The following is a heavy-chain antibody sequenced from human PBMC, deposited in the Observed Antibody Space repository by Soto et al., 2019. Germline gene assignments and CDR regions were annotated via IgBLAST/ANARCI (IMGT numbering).Heavy chain of an antibody. CDR3: AREGADKRNDGGWFDP. D-gene: IGHD1-1*01. Sequence: QVQLVQSGAEVKKPGASVKVSCKASGYTFTSYGISWVRQASGQGLEWMGWISAYNGNTKYAQKLQGRVTMTTDTSTSTAFRELRSLRSDDTAVYYCAREGADKRNDGGWFDPWGQGTLVTVSS. CDR2: ISAYNGNT. CDR1: GYTFTSYG. V-gene: IGHV1-18*01. J-gene: IGHJ5*02.